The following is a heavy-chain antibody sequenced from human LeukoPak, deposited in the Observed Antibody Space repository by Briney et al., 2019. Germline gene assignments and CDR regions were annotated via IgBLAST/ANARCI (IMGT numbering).Heavy chain of an antibody. CDR1: GGSFSGYY. J-gene: IGHJ4*02. D-gene: IGHD6-19*01. CDR3: ASRAGAGPFDY. Sequence: SETLSLTCAVYGGSFSGYYWSWIRQPPGKGLEWIGEINHSGSTNYNPSLKSRVTISVDTSKNQFSLKLSSVTAADTAVYYCASRAGAGPFDYWGQGTLVTVSS. CDR2: INHSGST. V-gene: IGHV4-34*01.